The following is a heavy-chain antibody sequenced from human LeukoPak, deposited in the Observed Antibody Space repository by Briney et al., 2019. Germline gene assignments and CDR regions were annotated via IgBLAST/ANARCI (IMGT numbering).Heavy chain of an antibody. J-gene: IGHJ4*02. V-gene: IGHV3-11*04. D-gene: IGHD1-26*01. Sequence: KSVGSLRLSCAASGFTVSNNYMSWVRQVPGKGLEWVSYISSSGSTIYYADSVKGRFTISRDNAKNSLYLQMNSLRAEDTAVYYCARDLSGGTFDYWGQGTLVTVSS. CDR3: ARDLSGGTFDY. CDR2: ISSSGSTI. CDR1: GFTVSNNY.